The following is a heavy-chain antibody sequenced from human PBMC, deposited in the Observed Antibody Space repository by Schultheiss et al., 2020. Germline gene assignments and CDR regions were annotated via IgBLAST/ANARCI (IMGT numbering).Heavy chain of an antibody. D-gene: IGHD3-16*02. CDR3: AREVRNYVWGSYRLSPPPYYYYYMDV. Sequence: ASVKVSCKASGYTFTSYDINWVRQATGQGLEWMGWMNPNSGNTGYAQKFQGRVTMTRNTSISTAYMELSSLRSEDTALYHCAREVRNYVWGSYRLSPPPYYYYYMDVWGKGTTGTVYS. J-gene: IGHJ6*03. CDR1: GYTFTSYD. V-gene: IGHV1-8*01. CDR2: MNPNSGNT.